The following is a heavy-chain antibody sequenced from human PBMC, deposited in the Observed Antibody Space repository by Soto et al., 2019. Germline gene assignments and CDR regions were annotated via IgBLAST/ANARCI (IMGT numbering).Heavy chain of an antibody. CDR1: GFTFSSYS. CDR3: ARDRARYYYYYGMDV. V-gene: IGHV3-21*01. J-gene: IGHJ6*02. Sequence: EVQLVESGGGLVKPGGSLRLSCAASGFTFSSYSMNWVRQAPGKGLEWVSSISSSSSYIYYADSVKGRFTISRDNAKNSLYLQVNSLRAEDTAVYYCARDRARYYYYYGMDVWGPGTTVTVSS. CDR2: ISSSSSYI. D-gene: IGHD3-10*01.